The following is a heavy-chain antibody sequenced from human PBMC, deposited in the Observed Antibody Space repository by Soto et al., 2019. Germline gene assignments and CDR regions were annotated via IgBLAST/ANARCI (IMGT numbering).Heavy chain of an antibody. CDR1: GFSFSSYS. J-gene: IGHJ4*02. D-gene: IGHD4-4*01. V-gene: IGHV3-7*03. CDR3: ARDEGVPINYRFDY. Sequence: GSLRLSCAASGFSFSSYSMSWIRQAPGKGLEWLAHIHENGHFKFYVDSVKGRFTISRDDVLNSLYLQMNSLRAEDTAMYYCARDEGVPINYRFDYWGQGTLVTVSS. CDR2: IHENGHFK.